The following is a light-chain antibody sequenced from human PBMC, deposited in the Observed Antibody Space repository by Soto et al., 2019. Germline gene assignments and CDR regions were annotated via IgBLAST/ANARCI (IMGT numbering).Light chain of an antibody. V-gene: IGKV3-11*01. J-gene: IGKJ3*01. CDR3: QQRSNWPPA. CDR2: DAS. CDR1: QSVSSY. Sequence: EIVLTQSPATRSLSPGERATLSCRASQSVSSYLAWYQQKPGQAPRLLIYDASNRATGIPARFSGSGSGTDFPLTISSLEPEDFAVYYCQQRSNWPPAFGPGTKVDIK.